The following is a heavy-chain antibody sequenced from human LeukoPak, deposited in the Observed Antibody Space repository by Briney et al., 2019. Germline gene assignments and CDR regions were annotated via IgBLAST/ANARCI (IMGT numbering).Heavy chain of an antibody. CDR1: GGSISSYY. D-gene: IGHD6-6*01. V-gene: IGHV4-59*01. J-gene: IGHJ6*02. Sequence: SETLSLTYTVSGGSISSYYWSWIRQPPGKGLEWIGYIYYSGSTNYNPSLKSRVTISVDTSRNQFSLKLSSVTAADTAVYYCARGHSSLDYYYYGMDVWGQGTTVTVSS. CDR3: ARGHSSLDYYYYGMDV. CDR2: IYYSGST.